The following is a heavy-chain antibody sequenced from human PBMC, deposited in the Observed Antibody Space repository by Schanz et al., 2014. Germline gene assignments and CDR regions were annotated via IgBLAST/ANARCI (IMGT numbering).Heavy chain of an antibody. CDR1: GFIFGSSV. D-gene: IGHD5-18*01. V-gene: IGHV3-23*01. CDR3: VRVSFADPRLYRGMDRDIDY. Sequence: EVQLLESGGGLIQPGGSLRLSCAASGFIFGSSVMAWVRQAPGKGLEWVSGITGASDHIDYAESVKGRFTISRDNSKNTLYLQMDSLRAEDTAVYYCVRVSFADPRLYRGMDRDIDYWGQGTLVTVSS. J-gene: IGHJ4*02. CDR2: ITGASDHI.